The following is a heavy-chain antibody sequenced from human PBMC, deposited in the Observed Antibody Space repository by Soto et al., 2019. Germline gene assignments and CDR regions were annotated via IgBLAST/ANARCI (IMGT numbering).Heavy chain of an antibody. D-gene: IGHD3-10*01. CDR1: GFTFSSYG. J-gene: IGHJ3*02. Sequence: QVQLVESGGGVVQPGRSLRLSCAASGFTFSSYGMHWVRQAPGKGLEWVAVIWYDGSNKYYADSVKGRFTISRDNSKNTLYLQMNSLRAEDTAVYYCARDGLLWFGESDDAFDIWGQGTMVTVSS. CDR3: ARDGLLWFGESDDAFDI. CDR2: IWYDGSNK. V-gene: IGHV3-33*01.